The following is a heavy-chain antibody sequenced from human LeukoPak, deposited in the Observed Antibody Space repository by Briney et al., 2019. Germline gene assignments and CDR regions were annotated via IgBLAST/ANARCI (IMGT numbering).Heavy chain of an antibody. J-gene: IGHJ4*02. CDR1: GGSFSGYY. Sequence: SETLSLTCAVYGGSFSGYYWSWIRQPPGKGLEWIGEINHSGSTNYNPSLKSRVTISVDTSKNQFSLKLSSVTAADTAVYYCAGGRHSSSSFDYWGQGTLVTVSS. V-gene: IGHV4-34*01. CDR3: AGGRHSSSSFDY. D-gene: IGHD6-6*01. CDR2: INHSGST.